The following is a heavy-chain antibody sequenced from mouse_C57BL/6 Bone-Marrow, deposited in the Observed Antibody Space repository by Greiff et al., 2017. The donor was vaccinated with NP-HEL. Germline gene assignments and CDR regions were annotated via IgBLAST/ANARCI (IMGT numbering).Heavy chain of an antibody. J-gene: IGHJ1*03. CDR2: ISSGGSYT. Sequence: EVMLVESGGDLVKPGGSLKLSCAASGFTFSGYGMSWVRQTPDKRLEWVATISSGGSYTYYPDSVKGRFTISRDNAKNTLYLQMSSLKSEDTAMYYCAGLLYWYFDVWGTETTVTVSS. CDR1: GFTFSGYG. V-gene: IGHV5-6*02. D-gene: IGHD3-1*01. CDR3: AGLLYWYFDV.